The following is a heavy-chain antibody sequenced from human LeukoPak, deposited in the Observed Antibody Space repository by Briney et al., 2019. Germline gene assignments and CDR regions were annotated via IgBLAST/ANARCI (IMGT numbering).Heavy chain of an antibody. CDR1: GGSISSSSYY. Sequence: SETLSLTCTVSGGSISSSSYYWGWIRQPPGKGLEWIGSIYYSGSTYYNPSLKSRVTISVDTSKNQFSLKLSSVTAADTAAYYCARRGSGSYPFDYWGQGTLVTVSS. D-gene: IGHD3-10*01. J-gene: IGHJ4*02. CDR3: ARRGSGSYPFDY. V-gene: IGHV4-39*01. CDR2: IYYSGST.